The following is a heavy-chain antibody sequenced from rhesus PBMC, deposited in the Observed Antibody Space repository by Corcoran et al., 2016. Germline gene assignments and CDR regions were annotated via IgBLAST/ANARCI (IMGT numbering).Heavy chain of an antibody. D-gene: IGHD5-24*01. Sequence: QVQLQESGPGLVKPSETLSLTCAVSGGSVSSSNWWSWTRQPPGKGLGVIGYNSGSSGSTYYNPSLKSRVTISPDTSKNQFSLKLSSVTAADTAVYYCARSGYSSSIDYWGQGVLVTVSS. CDR2: NSGSSGST. J-gene: IGHJ4*01. CDR1: GGSVSSSNW. V-gene: IGHV4-65*01. CDR3: ARSGYSSSIDY.